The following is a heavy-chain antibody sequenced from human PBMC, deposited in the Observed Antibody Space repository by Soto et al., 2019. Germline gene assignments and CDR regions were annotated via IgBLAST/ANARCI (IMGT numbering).Heavy chain of an antibody. CDR1: GFTFRSYT. CDR2: ITSSNNYYT. V-gene: IGHV3-21*01. Sequence: GGSLRLSCAASGFTFRSYTMNWVRQAPGKGLEWVSSITSSNNYYTYYADSVKGRFTISRDNAKNSLYLQMNSLRAEDTAVYYCARDFYATYRYFDLWGRGTLVTVSS. D-gene: IGHD2-2*01. CDR3: ARDFYATYRYFDL. J-gene: IGHJ2*01.